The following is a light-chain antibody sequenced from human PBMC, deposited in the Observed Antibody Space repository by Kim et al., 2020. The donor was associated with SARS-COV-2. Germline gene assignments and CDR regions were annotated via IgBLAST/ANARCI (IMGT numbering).Light chain of an antibody. J-gene: IGKJ4*01. CDR2: GAS. CDR3: QKYNNWLT. V-gene: IGKV3-15*01. CDR1: QSVSSN. Sequence: EIVMTQSPATLSVSPGERATLSCRASQSVSSNLAWYQQKPGQAPRLLIYGASTRATGIPARFSGSGSGTEFTLTISSLQSEDFAVYYCQKYNNWLTGGGGTKVDIK.